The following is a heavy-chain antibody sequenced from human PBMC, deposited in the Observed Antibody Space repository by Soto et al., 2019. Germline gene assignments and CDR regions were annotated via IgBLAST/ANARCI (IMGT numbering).Heavy chain of an antibody. V-gene: IGHV4-34*01. J-gene: IGHJ5*02. CDR3: ARVGPLRFLEWLSRDNWFDP. Sequence: SETLSLTCAVYGGSFSGYYWSWIRQPPGKGLEWIGEINHSGSTNYNPSLKSRVTISVDTSKNQFSLKLSSVTAADTAVYYCARVGPLRFLEWLSRDNWFDPWGQGTLVTVSS. D-gene: IGHD3-3*01. CDR1: GGSFSGYY. CDR2: INHSGST.